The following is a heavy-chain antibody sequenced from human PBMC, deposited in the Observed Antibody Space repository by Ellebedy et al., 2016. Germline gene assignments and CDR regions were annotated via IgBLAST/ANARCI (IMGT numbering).Heavy chain of an antibody. D-gene: IGHD6-13*01. V-gene: IGHV4-34*01. Sequence: SRVTISADTSKNQFSLKLSSVTAADTAVYYCARGAAAKATGYGMDVWGQGTTVTVSS. J-gene: IGHJ6*02. CDR3: ARGAAAKATGYGMDV.